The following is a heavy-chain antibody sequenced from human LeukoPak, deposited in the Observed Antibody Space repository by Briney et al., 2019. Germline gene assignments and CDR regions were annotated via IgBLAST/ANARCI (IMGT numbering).Heavy chain of an antibody. CDR3: ARGGAVYDYVWGSYRYPDY. V-gene: IGHV4-39*07. Sequence: SETLSLTCTVSGGSISSGGYYWSWIRQPPGKGLEWIGEINHSGSTNYNPSLKSRVTISVDTSKNQFSLKLSSVTAADTAVYYCARGGAVYDYVWGSYRYPDYWGQGTLVTVSS. CDR2: INHSGST. CDR1: GGSISSGGYY. D-gene: IGHD3-16*02. J-gene: IGHJ4*02.